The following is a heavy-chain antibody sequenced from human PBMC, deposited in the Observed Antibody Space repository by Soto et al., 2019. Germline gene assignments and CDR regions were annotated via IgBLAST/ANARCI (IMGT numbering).Heavy chain of an antibody. CDR2: VYYSGNT. V-gene: IGHV4-59*01. CDR3: ARDSSEVVPVADSPGRNYYYFYMDV. Sequence: SETLSLTCTVSGGSISTYYWSWIRQPPGKGLEWIGYVYYSGNTNYNPSLRSRVTISEDTSKNQFSLKLDSVTAADTAVYYCARDSSEVVPVADSPGRNYYYFYMDVWGKGTTVT. J-gene: IGHJ6*03. D-gene: IGHD2-2*01. CDR1: GGSISTYY.